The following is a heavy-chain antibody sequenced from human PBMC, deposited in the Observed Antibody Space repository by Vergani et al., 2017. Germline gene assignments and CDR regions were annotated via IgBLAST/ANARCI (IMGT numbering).Heavy chain of an antibody. V-gene: IGHV2-70*01. CDR3: ARIPYYYDSSGYLRGFDY. J-gene: IGHJ4*02. Sequence: QVTLRESGPALVKPTQTLTLTCTFSGFSLSTSGMCVSWIRQPPGKALEWLALIDWDDDKYYSTSLNTRLTISKAPPKNQVVLTMTNMDPVDTATYYCARIPYYYDSSGYLRGFDYWGQGTLVTVSS. CDR1: GFSLSTSGMC. CDR2: IDWDDDK. D-gene: IGHD3-22*01.